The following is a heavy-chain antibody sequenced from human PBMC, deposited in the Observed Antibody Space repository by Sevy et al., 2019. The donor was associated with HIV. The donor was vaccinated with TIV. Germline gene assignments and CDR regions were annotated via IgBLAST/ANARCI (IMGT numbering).Heavy chain of an antibody. CDR3: ARVSRNCGGYYRSCYYYYGMDV. V-gene: IGHV3-33*01. CDR1: GFTFSSYG. CDR2: IWYDGSNK. J-gene: IGHJ6*02. D-gene: IGHD1-26*01. Sequence: GGSLRLSCAASGFTFSSYGMHWVRQAPGKGLEWVAVIWYDGSNKYYADSVKGRFTISRDNSKNTLYLQMNSLRAEDTAVYYCARVSRNCGGYYRSCYYYYGMDVWGQGTTVTVSS.